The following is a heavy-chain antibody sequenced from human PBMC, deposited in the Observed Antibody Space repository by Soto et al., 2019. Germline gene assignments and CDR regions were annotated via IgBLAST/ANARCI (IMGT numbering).Heavy chain of an antibody. CDR3: ARDDYGMDV. Sequence: VQLEESGGGVVQPGRSLTLSCVASGFTFSSYGIHWVRQAPGKGLEWVAVIWYDGSNKYYADSVSGRFTISRDNSKNTLYLQMNSLRAEDTAMYYCARDDYGMDVWGQGTTVTVAS. CDR1: GFTFSSYG. V-gene: IGHV3-33*01. J-gene: IGHJ6*02. CDR2: IWYDGSNK.